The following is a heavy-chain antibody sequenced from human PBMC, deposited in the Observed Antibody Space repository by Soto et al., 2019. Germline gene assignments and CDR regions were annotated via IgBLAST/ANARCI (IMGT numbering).Heavy chain of an antibody. CDR3: SIDFRVQGWYVVVATRSPGINDAFDI. CDR1: GFTFSSYA. J-gene: IGHJ3*02. V-gene: IGHV3-23*01. CDR2: ISGSGGST. D-gene: IGHD2-15*01. Sequence: GGSLRLSCAASGFTFSSYAMSWVRQAPGKGLEWVSAISGSGGSTYYADSVKGRFTISRDNSKNTLYLQMNSLRAKDPALYNWSIDFRVQGWYVVVATRSPGINDAFDIWGQGTMVTVSS.